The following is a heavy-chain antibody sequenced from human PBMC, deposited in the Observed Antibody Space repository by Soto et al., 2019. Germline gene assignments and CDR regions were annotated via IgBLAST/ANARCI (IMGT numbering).Heavy chain of an antibody. D-gene: IGHD2-2*01. CDR3: ERVAPGAEAWFGA. J-gene: IGHJ5*01. CDR2: ISLYSDGT. CDR1: GYTFSNYG. Sequence: ASVKVSCKTSGYTFSNYGITWVRQAPGQPLEWLGWISLYSDGTNYAQKVPGRAAMTTDTSTTTANKEMRSLRSDDTAVYYCERVAPGAEAWFGAWGHGALGTVCS. V-gene: IGHV1-18*01.